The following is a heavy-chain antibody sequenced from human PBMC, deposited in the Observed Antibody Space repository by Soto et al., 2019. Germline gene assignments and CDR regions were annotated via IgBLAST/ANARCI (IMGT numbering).Heavy chain of an antibody. Sequence: SETLSLTCAVYGGSFSGYYWSWIRQPPGKGLEWIGEINHSGSTNYNPSLKSRVTISVDTSKNQFSLKLSSVTAADTAVYYCAGSTHYDFWSGYYTWVSIDYWGQGTLVTVSS. CDR2: INHSGST. CDR1: GGSFSGYY. D-gene: IGHD3-3*01. V-gene: IGHV4-34*01. J-gene: IGHJ4*02. CDR3: AGSTHYDFWSGYYTWVSIDY.